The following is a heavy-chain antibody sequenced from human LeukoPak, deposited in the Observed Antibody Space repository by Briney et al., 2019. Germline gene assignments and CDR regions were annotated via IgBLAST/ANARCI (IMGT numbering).Heavy chain of an antibody. CDR3: ARDVSY. Sequence: GGSLRLSCAASGFTFSNYWMRWVRQAPGKGLEWVAGINQDGSEKYYVDSVRGRFTISRDNAKNSLYLQMNSLRAEDTAVYYCARDVSYWGQGTLVTVSS. CDR1: GFTFSNYW. D-gene: IGHD5/OR15-5a*01. CDR2: INQDGSEK. V-gene: IGHV3-7*01. J-gene: IGHJ4*02.